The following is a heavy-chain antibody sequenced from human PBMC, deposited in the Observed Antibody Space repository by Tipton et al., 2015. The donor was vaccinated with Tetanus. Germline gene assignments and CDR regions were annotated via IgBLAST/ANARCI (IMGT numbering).Heavy chain of an antibody. Sequence: EASGFTIRTYAMSWVRQAPGKGLEWVSGISGSDGNIYYADSVKGRFTISRDNSKNTPFLQMNSLRAEDTAVYYCAKDNGGYGDYYYYYGMDVWGQGTTVTVSS. D-gene: IGHD4-17*01. CDR2: ISGSDGNI. CDR1: GFTIRTYA. CDR3: AKDNGGYGDYYYYYGMDV. V-gene: IGHV3-23*01. J-gene: IGHJ6*02.